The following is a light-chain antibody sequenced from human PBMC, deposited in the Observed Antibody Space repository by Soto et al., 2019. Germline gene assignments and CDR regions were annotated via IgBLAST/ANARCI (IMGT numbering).Light chain of an antibody. CDR3: QQYGSSPV. CDR1: QSVSSSY. V-gene: IGKV3-20*01. CDR2: GVS. J-gene: IGKJ3*01. Sequence: EIVLTQSPGTLSLSPGERATLSCRASQSVSSSYLAWYQQKPGQAPRVLIFGVSSRAIGVPNRFRGSGSGTDFTLTISRLEPEDFAVYYCQQYGSSPVFGPGTKVDIK.